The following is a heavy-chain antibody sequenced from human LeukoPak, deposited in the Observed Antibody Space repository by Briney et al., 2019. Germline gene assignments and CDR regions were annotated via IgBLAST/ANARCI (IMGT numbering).Heavy chain of an antibody. D-gene: IGHD7-27*01. CDR3: ARGPWGTYYFDY. V-gene: IGHV3-21*01. J-gene: IGHJ4*02. CDR1: GFTFSSYS. Sequence: GGSLRLSCAASGFTFSSYSMNWVRQASGKGLEWVSSISSSNSYIYYADSVKGRFTISRDNAKNSLYLQMNSLRAEDTAVYYCARGPWGTYYFDYWGQGTLVTVSS. CDR2: ISSSNSYI.